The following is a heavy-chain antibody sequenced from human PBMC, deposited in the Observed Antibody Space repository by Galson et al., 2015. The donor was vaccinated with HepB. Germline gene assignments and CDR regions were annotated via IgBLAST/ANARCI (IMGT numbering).Heavy chain of an antibody. CDR3: ANRGRAGDHYWYFDL. D-gene: IGHD3-16*01. CDR1: GFTFSSYA. V-gene: IGHV3-23*01. Sequence: SLRLSCAASGFTFSSYAMSWVRQAPGKGLEWVSAISGSGGSTYYADSVKGRFTISRDNSKNTLYLQMNSLRAEDTAVYYCANRGRAGDHYWYFDLWGRGTLVTVSS. CDR2: ISGSGGST. J-gene: IGHJ2*01.